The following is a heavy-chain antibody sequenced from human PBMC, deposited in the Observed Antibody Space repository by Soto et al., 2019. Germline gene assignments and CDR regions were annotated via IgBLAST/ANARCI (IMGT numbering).Heavy chain of an antibody. Sequence: EVQLVESGGGLVQPGGSLRLSCAASGFTFSTHSMDWVRQAPGKGLEWISFISSTGETKYYADSVKGRFTISRDNAKNSLHLQMESLRDEDTAVYYCARDLGLPDYWGQGTLVTVSS. V-gene: IGHV3-48*02. CDR3: ARDLGLPDY. CDR2: ISSTGETK. D-gene: IGHD1-7*01. CDR1: GFTFSTHS. J-gene: IGHJ4*02.